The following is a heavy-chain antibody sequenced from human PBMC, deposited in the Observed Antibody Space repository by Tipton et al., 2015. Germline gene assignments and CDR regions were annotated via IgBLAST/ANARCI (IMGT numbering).Heavy chain of an antibody. CDR2: ISPVLGTA. CDR3: ARDGTTVTTAWFDS. CDR1: GGSFNRHA. J-gene: IGHJ5*01. Sequence: QVQLVQSGAEVKKPGSSVTVSCKASGGSFNRHAIGWVRQAPGQGLEWMGGISPVLGTANYAQKFQGRVTITADESTGTVYMELNRLRSDDPAVYYCARDGTTVTTAWFDSWGQGTQVTVSS. V-gene: IGHV1-69*01. D-gene: IGHD4-11*01.